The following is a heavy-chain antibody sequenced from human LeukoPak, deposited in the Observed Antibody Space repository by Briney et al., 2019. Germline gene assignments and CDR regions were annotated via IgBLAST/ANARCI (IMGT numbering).Heavy chain of an antibody. D-gene: IGHD3-10*01. J-gene: IGHJ5*02. CDR1: GGSISSGGYY. V-gene: IGHV4-30-2*01. CDR2: IYHSGST. CDR3: ARFRFILLWFGESSGDSWFDP. Sequence: SETLSLTCAVSGGSISSGGYYWSWIRQPPGKGLEWIGYIYHSGSTYYNPSLKSRVTISVDTSKNQFSLKLSSVTAADTAVYYCARFRFILLWFGESSGDSWFDPWGQGTLVTVSS.